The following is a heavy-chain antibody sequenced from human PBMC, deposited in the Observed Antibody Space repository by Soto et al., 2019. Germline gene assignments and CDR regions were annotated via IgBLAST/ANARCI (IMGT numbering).Heavy chain of an antibody. Sequence: GGSLRLSCAASGFTFSSYGMHWVRQAPGKGLEWVAVISYDGSNKYYADSVKGRFTISRDNSKNTLYLQMNSLRAEDTAVYYCAKDPKGTYYDILTGYPSPLYWGQGTLVTVSS. CDR3: AKDPKGTYYDILTGYPSPLY. V-gene: IGHV3-30*18. CDR2: ISYDGSNK. D-gene: IGHD3-9*01. J-gene: IGHJ4*02. CDR1: GFTFSSYG.